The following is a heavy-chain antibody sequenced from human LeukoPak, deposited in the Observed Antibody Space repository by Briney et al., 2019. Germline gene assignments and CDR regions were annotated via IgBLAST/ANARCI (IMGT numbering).Heavy chain of an antibody. CDR3: ARDQRGSSAWSRATRSLGY. CDR2: ISYDGSNK. V-gene: IGHV3-30-3*01. CDR1: GFTFSSYA. J-gene: IGHJ4*02. D-gene: IGHD6-19*01. Sequence: GGSLRLSCAASGFTFSSYAMHWVRQAPGKGLEWVTVISYDGSNKYYADSVKGRFTISRDNSKNTLYLQMSSLRTEDTAVYYCARDQRGSSAWSRATRSLGYWGQGTLVTVSS.